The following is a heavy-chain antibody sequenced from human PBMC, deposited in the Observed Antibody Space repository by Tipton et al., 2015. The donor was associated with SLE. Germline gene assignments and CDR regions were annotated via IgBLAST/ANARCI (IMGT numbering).Heavy chain of an antibody. D-gene: IGHD2-21*01. CDR3: ARSAVLWWVEDY. CDR1: GFTFSSYS. J-gene: IGHJ4*02. V-gene: IGHV3-21*01. Sequence: SLRLSCAASGFTFSSYSMNWVRQAPGKGLEWVSSISSSSSYIYYADSVKGRFTISRDNAKNSLYLQMNSLRAEDTAVYYCARSAVLWWVEDYWGQGTLVTVSS. CDR2: ISSSSSYI.